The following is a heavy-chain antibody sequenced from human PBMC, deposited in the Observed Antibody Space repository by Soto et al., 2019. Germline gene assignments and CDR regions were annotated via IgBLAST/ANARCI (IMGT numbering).Heavy chain of an antibody. D-gene: IGHD1-1*01. CDR2: ISAHNGNT. CDR1: GYTFTSYG. J-gene: IGHJ4*02. CDR3: ARGRYGDY. V-gene: IGHV1-18*01. Sequence: QVHLVQSGAEVKKPGASVKVSSKASGYTFTSYGITWVRQAPGQGLEWMGWISAHNGNTDYAQKLQGRVIVTRDTSTSTAYMELRSRRSDDTAVYYCARGRYGDYWGQGALVTVSS.